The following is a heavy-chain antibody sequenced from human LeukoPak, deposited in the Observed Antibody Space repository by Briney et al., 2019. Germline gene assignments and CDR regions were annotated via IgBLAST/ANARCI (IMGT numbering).Heavy chain of an antibody. CDR2: INHSRST. D-gene: IGHD6-13*01. CDR1: GGSFSAYY. J-gene: IGHJ5*02. V-gene: IGHV4-34*01. CDR3: ARKARSYSSTWQTRGGNWFDR. Sequence: SETLSLTCAVYGGSFSAYYWNWIRQPPGRGLEWIGEINHSRSTNYNLSLKSRVTLSVDTSKNQFSLRLSSVTAADTAVYYCARKARSYSSTWQTRGGNWFDRWGQGTLVTVSS.